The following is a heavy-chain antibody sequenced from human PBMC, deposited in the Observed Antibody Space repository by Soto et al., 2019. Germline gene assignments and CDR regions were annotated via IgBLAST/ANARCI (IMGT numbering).Heavy chain of an antibody. D-gene: IGHD5-18*01. CDR2: IGPAGDT. CDR3: ARGRTAMASYYFDY. V-gene: IGHV3-13*01. J-gene: IGHJ4*02. CDR1: GFTFSSYD. Sequence: EVQLVESGGGLVQPGGSLRLSCAASGFTFSSYDMHWVRQATGKGLEWVSAIGPAGDTYYPGSVKGRFTISRENAKNSLYLQMHRQRAGDTAVYYCARGRTAMASYYFDYWCQGNLVTVSS.